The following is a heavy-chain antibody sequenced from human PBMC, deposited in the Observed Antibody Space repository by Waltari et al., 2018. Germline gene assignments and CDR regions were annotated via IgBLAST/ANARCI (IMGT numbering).Heavy chain of an antibody. Sequence: QVQLQESGPGLVKPSENLSLTCTVSGGSISSYYWSWIRQPPGKGLEWIGYIYYSGSTNYNPSLKSRVTISVDTSKNQFSLKLSSLTAADTAVYYCARVFYYDSSGYYNYYYYMDVWGKGTTVTVSS. CDR1: GGSISSYY. CDR3: ARVFYYDSSGYYNYYYYMDV. V-gene: IGHV4-59*01. CDR2: IYYSGST. J-gene: IGHJ6*03. D-gene: IGHD3-22*01.